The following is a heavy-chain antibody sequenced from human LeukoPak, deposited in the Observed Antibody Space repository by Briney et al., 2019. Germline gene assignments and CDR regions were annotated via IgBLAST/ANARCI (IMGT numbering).Heavy chain of an antibody. CDR2: SSLANGNT. CDR1: GNTLHTPA. CDR3: ARGVGLSSSWYNRWFDP. V-gene: IGHV1-2*04. D-gene: IGHD6-13*01. Sequence: GASVKVSCKISGNTLHTPAIAWVRQAPGEGLEWMGWSSLANGNTNYAQKFQGWVTMTRDTSISTAYMELSRLRSDDTAVYYCARGVGLSSSWYNRWFDPWGQGTLVTVSS. J-gene: IGHJ5*02.